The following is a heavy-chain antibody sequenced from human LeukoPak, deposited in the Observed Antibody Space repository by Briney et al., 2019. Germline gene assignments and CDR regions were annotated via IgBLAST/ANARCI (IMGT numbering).Heavy chain of an antibody. CDR1: GSTFSDYY. J-gene: IGHJ4*02. V-gene: IGHV3-11*01. D-gene: IGHD3-22*01. CDR2: ISSSGSTI. CDR3: ARVPVVDYKPLDY. Sequence: SGGPLRPSCAPSGSTFSDYYMSWLRQAPGKGLEWVSYISSSGSTIYYAASVKGRFTISRDNAKNSLYLQMNSLRAEDTAVYYCARVPVVDYKPLDYWGQGTLVTVSS.